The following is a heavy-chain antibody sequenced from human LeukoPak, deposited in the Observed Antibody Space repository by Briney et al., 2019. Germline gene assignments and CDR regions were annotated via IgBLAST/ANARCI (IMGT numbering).Heavy chain of an antibody. CDR2: INAGNGNT. Sequence: SVKVSCKASGYTFTGYYMHWVRQAPGQGLEWMGWINAGNGNTKYSQKFQGRVTITRDTSASTAYMELSSLRSEDTAVYYCARNRAYCSGGSCYYNWFDPWGQGTLVTVSS. CDR1: GYTFTGYY. V-gene: IGHV1-3*01. CDR3: ARNRAYCSGGSCYYNWFDP. J-gene: IGHJ5*02. D-gene: IGHD2-15*01.